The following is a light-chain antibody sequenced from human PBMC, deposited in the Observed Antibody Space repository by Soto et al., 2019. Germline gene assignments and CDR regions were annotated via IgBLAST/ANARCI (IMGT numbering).Light chain of an antibody. CDR2: EVS. CDR3: SSYTTSSTRYV. J-gene: IGLJ1*01. CDR1: SGDAGDYDY. Sequence: QSVLAQPASVSGSPGQTITISCTRPSGDAGDYDYVSWFQQHPGKAPKLLLYEVSTRPSVVSNRFSGSKSGSAASLIISGLQAEDEADYYCSSYTTSSTRYVFGPGTKVTVL. V-gene: IGLV2-14*01.